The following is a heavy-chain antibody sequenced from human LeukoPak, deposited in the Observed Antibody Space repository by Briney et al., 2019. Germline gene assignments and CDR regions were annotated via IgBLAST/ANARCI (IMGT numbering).Heavy chain of an antibody. CDR2: ITNDGSNK. V-gene: IGHV3-30*18. D-gene: IGHD6-19*01. CDR3: AKDVRTAVAALDD. J-gene: IGHJ4*02. CDR1: GFNFRNFG. Sequence: QPGGSLRLSCAASGFNFRNFGMHWVRQAPGKGLEWVAVITNDGSNKYYADSVKGRLTISRDNSNNTLYLQMNSLTPEDTAMYYCAKDVRTAVAALDDWGQGTLVTVSS.